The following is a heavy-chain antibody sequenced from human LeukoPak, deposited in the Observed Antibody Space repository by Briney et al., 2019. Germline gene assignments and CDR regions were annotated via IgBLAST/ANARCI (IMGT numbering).Heavy chain of an antibody. CDR2: IYYTET. CDR1: GGSVSDYY. CDR3: ASRKLGNDY. J-gene: IGHJ4*02. D-gene: IGHD7-27*01. V-gene: IGHV4-59*02. Sequence: NPSETLSLTCTVSGGSVSDYYWGWIRQSPGKALEWIGYIYYTETSYNPSLKSRVTISADTSRDQFSLKLSSVTAADTAVYYCASRKLGNDYWGQGILVTVTS.